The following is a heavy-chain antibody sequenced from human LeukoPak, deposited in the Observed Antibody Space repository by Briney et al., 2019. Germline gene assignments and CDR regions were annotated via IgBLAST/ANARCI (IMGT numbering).Heavy chain of an antibody. CDR3: ARGKYSSGWSDSFDI. Sequence: SETLSLTCTVSGGSISSYYWSWIRQPPGKGLEWIGSIHYSGSTKYNPSLRSRVTISLDTSNNQFSLKLSSVIAADTAVYYCARGKYSSGWSDSFDIWGQGTMVTVSS. CDR1: GGSISSYY. CDR2: IHYSGST. D-gene: IGHD6-19*01. J-gene: IGHJ3*02. V-gene: IGHV4-59*08.